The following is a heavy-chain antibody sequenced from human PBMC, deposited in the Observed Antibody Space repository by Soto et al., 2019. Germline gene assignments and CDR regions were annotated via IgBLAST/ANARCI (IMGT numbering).Heavy chain of an antibody. Sequence: QVQLQESGPGLVKPSQTLSLTCTVSGGSISSGDYYWSWIRQPPGKGLEWIGYIYYSGSTYYNPSLKSRVTISVDTSKNQFPLKLSSVTAADTAVYYCARDGTVLYSNRHYGMDVWGQGTTVTVSS. J-gene: IGHJ6*02. D-gene: IGHD2-8*01. CDR1: GGSISSGDYY. CDR2: IYYSGST. V-gene: IGHV4-30-4*01. CDR3: ARDGTVLYSNRHYGMDV.